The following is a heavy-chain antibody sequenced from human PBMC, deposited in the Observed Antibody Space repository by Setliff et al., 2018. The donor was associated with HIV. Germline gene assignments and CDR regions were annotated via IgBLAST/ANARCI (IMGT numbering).Heavy chain of an antibody. V-gene: IGHV1-18*01. CDR3: ARDKGIREAASLDY. D-gene: IGHD6-13*01. CDR2: ISAYNGNT. CDR1: GYTFTSYG. J-gene: IGHJ4*02. Sequence: ASVKVSCKASGYTFTSYGISWVRQAPGQGLEWMGWISAYNGNTNYAQELQGRVTMTTDTSTSTAYMELRSLRSDDTAVYYCARDKGIREAASLDYWGQGSLVTVSS.